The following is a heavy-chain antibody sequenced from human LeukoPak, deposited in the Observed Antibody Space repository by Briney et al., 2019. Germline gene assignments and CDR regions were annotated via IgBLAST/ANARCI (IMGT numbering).Heavy chain of an antibody. CDR3: ATRGYSYSDFDY. Sequence: ASVKVSCKASGYTSTSYGISWVRQAPGQGLEWMGWISAYNGNTNYAQKLQGRVTMTTDTSTSTAYMELRSLRSDDTAVYYCATRGYSYSDFDYWGQGTLVTVSS. V-gene: IGHV1-18*01. J-gene: IGHJ4*02. CDR1: GYTSTSYG. CDR2: ISAYNGNT. D-gene: IGHD5-18*01.